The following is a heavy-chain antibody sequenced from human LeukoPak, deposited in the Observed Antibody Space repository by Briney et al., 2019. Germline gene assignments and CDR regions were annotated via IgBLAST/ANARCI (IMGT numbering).Heavy chain of an antibody. D-gene: IGHD6-19*01. J-gene: IGHJ4*02. CDR1: GFTFSSYW. CDR2: IQWNDDST. CDR3: ARDSDYYSSGWSPWDY. Sequence: PGGSLRLSCVASGFTFSSYWMHWVRQAPGKGLEWVSSIQWNDDSTGYADSVKGRFTISRDNAKNSLYLQMKSLRAEDTALYYCARDSDYYSSGWSPWDYWGQGTLVTVSS. V-gene: IGHV3-20*04.